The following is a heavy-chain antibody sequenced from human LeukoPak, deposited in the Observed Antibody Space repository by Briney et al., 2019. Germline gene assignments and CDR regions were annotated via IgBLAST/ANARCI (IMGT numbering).Heavy chain of an antibody. J-gene: IGHJ3*02. CDR2: IDPNSDGT. CDR3: ASLIVILPAAHLDSFNI. D-gene: IGHD2-2*01. Sequence: ASVKVSCKASGYTFTDYYMHWVRQAPGQGLEWMGWIDPNSDGTNYAQKFQGRVTMTRDTSISTAYMEVSRLGSDDTAVYYCASLIVILPAAHLDSFNIWGQGTLVTVSS. CDR1: GYTFTDYY. V-gene: IGHV1-2*02.